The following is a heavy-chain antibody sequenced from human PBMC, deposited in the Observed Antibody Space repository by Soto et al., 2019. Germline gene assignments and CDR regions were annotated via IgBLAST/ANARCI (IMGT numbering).Heavy chain of an antibody. CDR1: GGSISSGGYS. CDR2: IYHSGST. D-gene: IGHD3-10*01. CDR3: ARDGSGSYYYYFDY. V-gene: IGHV4-30-2*01. J-gene: IGHJ4*02. Sequence: QLQLQESGSGLVKPSQTLSLTCAVSGGSISSGGYSWSWIRQPPGKGLEWIGYIYHSGSTYYNPSLKSRVTIXVXRXXNQFSLKLSSVTAADTAVYYCARDGSGSYYYYFDYWGQGTLVTVSS.